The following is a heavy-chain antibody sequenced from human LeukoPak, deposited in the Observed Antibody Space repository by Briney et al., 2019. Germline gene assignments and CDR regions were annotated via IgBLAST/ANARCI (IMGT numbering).Heavy chain of an antibody. CDR3: AREERLPGIAVAGTIDY. J-gene: IGHJ4*02. D-gene: IGHD6-19*01. CDR1: GGSISSHY. CDR2: IYYSGST. V-gene: IGHV4-59*11. Sequence: SETLSLTCTVSGGSISSHYWSWIRQPPGKGLEWIGYIYYSGSTNYNPSLKSRVTISVDTSKNQFSLKLSSVTAADTAVYYCAREERLPGIAVAGTIDYWGQGTLVTVSS.